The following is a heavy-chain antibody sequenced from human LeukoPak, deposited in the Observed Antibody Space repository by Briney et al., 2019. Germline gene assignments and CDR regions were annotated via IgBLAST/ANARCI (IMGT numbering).Heavy chain of an antibody. CDR1: GGSIGSYY. CDR3: AIHGPVGASYFDN. Sequence: PSETLSLTCTVSGGSIGSYYWSWIRQPAGKGLEWIGRIYSSVSTNYNPSLKSRVTMSADTSKNQFSLKLSSVTAADTAVYYCAIHGPVGASYFDNWGQGTLVTVSS. V-gene: IGHV4-4*07. D-gene: IGHD1-26*01. CDR2: IYSSVST. J-gene: IGHJ4*02.